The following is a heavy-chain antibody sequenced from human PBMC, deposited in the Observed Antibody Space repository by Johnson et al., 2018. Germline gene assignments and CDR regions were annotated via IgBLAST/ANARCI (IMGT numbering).Heavy chain of an antibody. CDR2: IGTGGDT. CDR1: GFAFSSYV. Sequence: VQLVESGGGLVQPGGSLRPSCTASGFAFSSYVLHWVRRAPGKGPEWVSAIGTGGDTYYADSVMGRFTISRDNAKKSLYLQMNSLIAEDMAAWGGPYDSSGYYYFQHWGQGTLVTVSS. J-gene: IGHJ1*01. V-gene: IGHV3-47*02. CDR3: PYDSSGYYYFQH. D-gene: IGHD3-22*01.